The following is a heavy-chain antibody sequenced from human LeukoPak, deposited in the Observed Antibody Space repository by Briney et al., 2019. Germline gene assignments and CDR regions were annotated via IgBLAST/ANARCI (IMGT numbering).Heavy chain of an antibody. V-gene: IGHV4-4*07. Sequence: SETLSLTCTVSGGSISSYYWSWIRQPAGKGLEWIGRIYTSGSTNYNPSLKSRVTMSVDTSKNQFSLKLSSVTAADTAVYYCARANTIFGVGYSGYYYMDVWGKGTTVTVSS. CDR3: ARANTIFGVGYSGYYYMDV. J-gene: IGHJ6*03. D-gene: IGHD3-3*01. CDR2: IYTSGST. CDR1: GGSISSYY.